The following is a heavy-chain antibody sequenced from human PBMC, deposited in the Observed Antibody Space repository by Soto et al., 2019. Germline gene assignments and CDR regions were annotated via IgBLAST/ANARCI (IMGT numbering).Heavy chain of an antibody. J-gene: IGHJ6*02. CDR2: ISGSGGST. V-gene: IGHV3-23*01. CDR1: GSTFSSYA. D-gene: IGHD6-13*01. CDR3: AKDQAAAGTTDYYYGMDV. Sequence: GGSLRLSCAASGSTFSSYAMSWVREAPGKGREWVSAISGSGGSTYYADSVKGRFTISRDNSKNTLYLQMNSLRAEDTAVYYCAKDQAAAGTTDYYYGMDVWGQGTTVTVSS.